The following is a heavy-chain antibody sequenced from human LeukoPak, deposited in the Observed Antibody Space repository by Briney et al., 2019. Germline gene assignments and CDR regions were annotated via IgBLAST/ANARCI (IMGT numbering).Heavy chain of an antibody. V-gene: IGHV4-34*01. CDR2: IKHSGST. J-gene: IGHJ5*02. Sequence: PSETLSLTCAVYGGSFSDYYWNWIRQSPGKGLEWIGEIKHSGSTNYNPSLKSRVTISVDTSKIQFFLKLSSVTAADTAVYYCARGGYSGYDPWFDPWGQGTLVTVSS. CDR1: GGSFSDYY. CDR3: ARGGYSGYDPWFDP. D-gene: IGHD5-12*01.